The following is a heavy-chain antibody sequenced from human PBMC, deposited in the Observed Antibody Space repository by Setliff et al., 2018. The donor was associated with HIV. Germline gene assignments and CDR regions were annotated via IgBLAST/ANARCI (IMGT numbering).Heavy chain of an antibody. J-gene: IGHJ4*02. D-gene: IGHD2-2*01. CDR3: AKAPPYCSSTSCFCYFDC. CDR2: ISGSGSST. Sequence: GGSLRLSCAASGFSFSNYAMGWVRQAPGKGLEWVSGISGSGSSTFYGDSVKGRFTISRDTSKNTLYLQMNSLRAENTALYYCAKAPPYCSSTSCFCYFDCWGQGTLVTAPQ. V-gene: IGHV3-23*01. CDR1: GFSFSNYA.